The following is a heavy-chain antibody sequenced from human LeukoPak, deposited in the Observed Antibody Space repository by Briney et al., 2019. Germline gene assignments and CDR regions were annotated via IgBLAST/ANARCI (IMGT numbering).Heavy chain of an antibody. J-gene: IGHJ4*02. D-gene: IGHD1-26*01. V-gene: IGHV3-7*01. CDR1: GFTFSSYW. CDR3: ASARVVGATQYYFDY. CDR2: IKQDGSEK. Sequence: PGGSLRLSCAASGFTFSSYWMSWVRQAPGKGLEWVANIKQDGSEKYYVDSVKGRFTISGDNAKNSLYLQMNSLRAEDTAVYYCASARVVGATQYYFDYWGQGTLVTVSS.